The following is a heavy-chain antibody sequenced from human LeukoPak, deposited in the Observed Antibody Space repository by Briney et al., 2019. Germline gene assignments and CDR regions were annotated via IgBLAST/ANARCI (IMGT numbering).Heavy chain of an antibody. CDR3: ARGLGEFFFDS. Sequence: PGGSLRLSCAASEFTFSSYGMHWVRQVPGKGLEWVAVISYDGTNKYYADSVKGRFTISRDNSKNTLYLQMNNLRAEDTAVYYCARGLGEFFFDSWGQGTLVIVS. V-gene: IGHV3-33*01. CDR2: ISYDGTNK. CDR1: EFTFSSYG. J-gene: IGHJ4*02. D-gene: IGHD3-16*01.